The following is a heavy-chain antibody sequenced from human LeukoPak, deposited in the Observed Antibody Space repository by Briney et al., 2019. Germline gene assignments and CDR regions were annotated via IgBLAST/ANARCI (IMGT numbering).Heavy chain of an antibody. V-gene: IGHV1-46*01. Sequence: GASVKVFCKASGYTFTSYYMHWVRQAPGQGLEWMGIINPSGGSTSYAQRFQGRVTMTRDMSTSTVYMELSSLRSEDTAVYYCARAREGNWFDPWGQGTLVTVSS. CDR2: INPSGGST. D-gene: IGHD1-26*01. CDR3: ARAREGNWFDP. J-gene: IGHJ5*02. CDR1: GYTFTSYY.